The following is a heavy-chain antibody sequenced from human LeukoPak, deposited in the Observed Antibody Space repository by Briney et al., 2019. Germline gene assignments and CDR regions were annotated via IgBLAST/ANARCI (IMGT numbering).Heavy chain of an antibody. D-gene: IGHD3-10*02. V-gene: IGHV4-30-4*01. CDR1: GDSINSGNSH. CDR3: ASYFVGNGGRGY. Sequence: ASETLSLTCTVSGDSINSGNSHWTWIRQPPGKGLEWLGSVYDSWNNYYNPSIESRITMSVDTSKNQYSLELSSVIAADTAVYYCASYFVGNGGRGYWGQGALVTVSS. CDR2: VYDSWNN. J-gene: IGHJ4*02.